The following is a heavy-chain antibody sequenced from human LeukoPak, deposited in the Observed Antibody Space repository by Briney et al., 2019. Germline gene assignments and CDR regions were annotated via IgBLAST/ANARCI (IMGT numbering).Heavy chain of an antibody. J-gene: IGHJ4*02. D-gene: IGHD6-13*01. V-gene: IGHV4-4*07. CDR2: IYASGNT. CDR3: ARGRGSSWYYFDY. Sequence: TSETLSLTCTVSGGSISSYYWSWVRQPGGKGLEWIGRIYASGNTNYNPSLKGRVTMSLDTSKNQFSLNLSSVTAADTAVYYCARGRGSSWYYFDYWGRGTLVTVSS. CDR1: GGSISSYY.